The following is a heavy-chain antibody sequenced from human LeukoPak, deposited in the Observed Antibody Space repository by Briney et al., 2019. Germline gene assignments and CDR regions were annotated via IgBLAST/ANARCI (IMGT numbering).Heavy chain of an antibody. D-gene: IGHD2-21*02. J-gene: IGHJ3*02. CDR2: IWYDGSNK. CDR1: GFTFSSYG. CDR3: ARGTGPAYCGGDCYTPNAFDI. V-gene: IGHV3-33*01. Sequence: GGSLRLSCAASGFTFSSYGMHWGRQAPGKGLEWVAVIWYDGSNKYYADSVKGRFTISRDNSKNTRYLQINSLRTEDTAVYYCARGTGPAYCGGDCYTPNAFDIWGQGTMVTVSS.